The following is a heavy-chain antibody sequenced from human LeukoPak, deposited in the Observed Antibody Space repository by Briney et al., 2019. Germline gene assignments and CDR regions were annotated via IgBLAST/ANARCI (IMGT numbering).Heavy chain of an antibody. CDR3: ARHFHSAWFGF. Sequence: GESLKISCKCSGFDFTAYGIAWVRQMPGKGLEWMGNIYPGGSNGRYSPSFQGQVTMSADESITTVYLQWSSLKASDTAMYYCARHFHSAWFGFWGQGSLVTVSS. V-gene: IGHV5-51*01. D-gene: IGHD5-18*01. J-gene: IGHJ4*02. CDR1: GFDFTAYG. CDR2: IYPGGSNG.